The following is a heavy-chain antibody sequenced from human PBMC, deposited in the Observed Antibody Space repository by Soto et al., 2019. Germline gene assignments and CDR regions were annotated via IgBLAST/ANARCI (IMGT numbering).Heavy chain of an antibody. J-gene: IGHJ5*02. CDR1: GFTLQNYA. CDR2: LIGGHYGT. CDR3: AKGKSTGDIDWFDP. V-gene: IGHV3-23*01. D-gene: IGHD3-10*01. Sequence: HPGGSLRLSCTASGFTLQNYAMAWVRQAPGKGLEWVSTLIGGHYGTAYSYSVKGRFTVSRDNSKNCLYLQMNSLGVEDTAMYFCAKGKSTGDIDWFDPWGQGSLVTVPS.